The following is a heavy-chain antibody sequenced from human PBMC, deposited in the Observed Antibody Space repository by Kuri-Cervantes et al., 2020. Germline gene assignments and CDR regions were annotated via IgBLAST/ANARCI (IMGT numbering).Heavy chain of an antibody. V-gene: IGHV3-21*01. J-gene: IGHJ4*02. CDR1: GFTFSSYS. Sequence: GESLKISCAASGFTFSSYSMNWVRQAPGKGLEWVSSISSSSSYIYYADSVKGRFTISRDNAKNTLYLQMNSLRAEDTAVYYCASDEAVAGTPRFDYWGQGTLVTDSS. CDR3: ASDEAVAGTPRFDY. D-gene: IGHD6-19*01. CDR2: ISSSSSYI.